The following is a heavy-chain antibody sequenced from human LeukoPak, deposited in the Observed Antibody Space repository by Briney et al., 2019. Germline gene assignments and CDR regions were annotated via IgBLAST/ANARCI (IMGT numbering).Heavy chain of an antibody. J-gene: IGHJ4*02. D-gene: IGHD3-10*01. Sequence: PGGSLRLSCVASRFNISDYSMNWVRQSPGKGLEWVSYISSGSSTKYYADSVKGRFTISRDNAKNSLYLQMESLRAEDTAVYYCARDRFRVYGSGTYGAFWGQGTVVTVSS. CDR3: ARDRFRVYGSGTYGAF. V-gene: IGHV3-48*04. CDR1: RFNISDYS. CDR2: ISSGSSTK.